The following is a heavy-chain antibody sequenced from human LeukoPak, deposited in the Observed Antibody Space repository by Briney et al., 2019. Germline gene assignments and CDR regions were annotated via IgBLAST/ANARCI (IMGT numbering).Heavy chain of an antibody. Sequence: SETLSLTCTVSGGSISSGSYYWSWIRQPPGKGLEWIGYIYYSGSTNYNPSLKSRVTISVDTSKNQFSLKLSSVTAADTAVYYCARHEEGDAFDIWGQGTMVTVSS. CDR1: GGSISSGSYY. V-gene: IGHV4-61*01. CDR3: ARHEEGDAFDI. CDR2: IYYSGST. J-gene: IGHJ3*02.